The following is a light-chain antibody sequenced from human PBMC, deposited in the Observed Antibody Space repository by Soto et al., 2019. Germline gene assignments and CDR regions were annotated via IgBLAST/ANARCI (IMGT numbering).Light chain of an antibody. CDR1: QSVSSSY. CDR3: QQYGSSPQT. J-gene: IGKJ1*01. V-gene: IGKV3-20*01. Sequence: EIVLTQSPGTLSLSPWERATLSCRASQSVSSSYLAWYQQKPGQAPRLLIFGASNRANGIPDRFSGSGSGTDFTLTISRLEPEDFAVYYCQQYGSSPQTFGQGTKVDIK. CDR2: GAS.